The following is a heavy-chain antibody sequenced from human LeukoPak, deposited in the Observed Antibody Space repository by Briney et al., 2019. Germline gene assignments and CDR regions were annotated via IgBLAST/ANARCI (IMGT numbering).Heavy chain of an antibody. CDR1: GGSISSYY. V-gene: IGHV4-59*01. Sequence: PSETLSLTCTVSGGSISSYYWSWIRQPPGKGLEWIGHIYYSGSTNYNPSLKSRVTISVDTSKNQFSLKLSSVTAADTAVYYCARDFRTYYYGMDVWGQGTTVTVSS. J-gene: IGHJ6*02. D-gene: IGHD1-14*01. CDR2: IYYSGST. CDR3: ARDFRTYYYGMDV.